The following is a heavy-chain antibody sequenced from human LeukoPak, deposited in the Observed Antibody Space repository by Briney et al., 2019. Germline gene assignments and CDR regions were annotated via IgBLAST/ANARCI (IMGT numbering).Heavy chain of an antibody. CDR3: ARESGYCSGGSCFDY. J-gene: IGHJ4*02. CDR1: GGTFSSYA. Sequence: GSSVKVSCKASGGTFSSYAISWVRQAPGQGLEWMGRIIPILGIANYAQKFQGRVTITADKSTSTAYMELSSLRSEDTAVYYCARESGYCSGGSCFDYWGQGTLVTVSS. D-gene: IGHD2-15*01. V-gene: IGHV1-69*04. CDR2: IIPILGIA.